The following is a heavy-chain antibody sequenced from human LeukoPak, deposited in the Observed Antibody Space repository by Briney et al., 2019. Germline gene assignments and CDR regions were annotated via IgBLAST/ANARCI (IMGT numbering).Heavy chain of an antibody. D-gene: IGHD3-10*01. CDR1: GFTFSSYS. CDR2: ISSSSSTI. CDR3: ARITYYYGSGSYAFDI. J-gene: IGHJ3*02. V-gene: IGHV3-48*04. Sequence: GGSLRLSCAASGFTFSSYSMNWVRQAPGKGLEWVSYISSSSSTIYYADSVKGRFTISRDNAKNSLYLQMNSLRAEDTAVYYCARITYYYGSGSYAFDIWGQGTMVTVSS.